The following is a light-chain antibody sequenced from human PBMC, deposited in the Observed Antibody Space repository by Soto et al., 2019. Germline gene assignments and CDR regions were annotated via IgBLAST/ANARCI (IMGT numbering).Light chain of an antibody. J-gene: IGKJ1*01. V-gene: IGKV3-15*01. CDR2: GAS. CDR1: QSVSSSY. Sequence: EIVLTQSPGTLSLSPGERATLSCRASQSVSSSYLAWYQQKPGQAPRLLTHGASTRATGIPARFSGSGSGTEFTLTISSLQSEDFAVYYCHQRQSWPRTFGQGTKVDIK. CDR3: HQRQSWPRT.